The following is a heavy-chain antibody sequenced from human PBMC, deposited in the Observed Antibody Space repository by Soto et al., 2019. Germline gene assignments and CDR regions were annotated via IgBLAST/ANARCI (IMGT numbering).Heavy chain of an antibody. CDR3: ARLRIATNNYKWFDP. V-gene: IGHV4-31*03. D-gene: IGHD2-21*01. CDR1: GAALNSGNYY. Sequence: SETLSLTCSVSGAALNSGNYYWSWIRQVPGKGLEWIGHIYVTGAVDYNPSLRDRITISQDTSERQFSLNLRLVTAADTAVYYCARLRIATNNYKWFDPWGQGTLFTVSS. J-gene: IGHJ5*02. CDR2: IYVTGAV.